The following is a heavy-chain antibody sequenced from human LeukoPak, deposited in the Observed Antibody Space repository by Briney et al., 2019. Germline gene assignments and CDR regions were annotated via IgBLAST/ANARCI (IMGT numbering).Heavy chain of an antibody. D-gene: IGHD4-17*01. CDR1: GGSISSGDYY. CDR3: ASLDYGDYGTEYAY. J-gene: IGHJ4*02. V-gene: IGHV4-30-4*08. Sequence: SQTMSLTCTVSGGSISSGDYYWSWLRHPPGKGLEWFGYIYCTRSTYYNPSRKSRVTISVDTSNTQFSLELSSVTAADTAVYYCASLDYGDYGTEYAYWGQGTLVTVSS. CDR2: IYCTRST.